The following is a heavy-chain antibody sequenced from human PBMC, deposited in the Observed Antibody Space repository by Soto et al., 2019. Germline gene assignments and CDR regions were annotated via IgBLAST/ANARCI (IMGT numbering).Heavy chain of an antibody. CDR3: ARVLGNDAFDI. CDR1: GGSISSYY. V-gene: IGHV4-59*12. J-gene: IGHJ3*02. Sequence: SETLSLTCTVSGGSISSYYWSWIRQPPGKGLEWIGYIYYTGTTNYNPSLKSRVTISVDKSKNQFSLKLSSVTASDAAVYYCARVLGNDAFDIWGQGTMVTVSS. CDR2: IYYTGTT. D-gene: IGHD3-3*02.